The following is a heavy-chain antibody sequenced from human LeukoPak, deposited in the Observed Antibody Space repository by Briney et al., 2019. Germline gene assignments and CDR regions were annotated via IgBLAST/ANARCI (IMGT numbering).Heavy chain of an antibody. J-gene: IGHJ4*02. CDR1: GYSFTSYW. V-gene: IGHV5-10-1*01. Sequence: GESLKISCKGSGYSFTSYWISWVRQMPEKGLEWMGRIDPSDSYTNYSPSFQGHVTISADKSISTAYLQWSSLKASDTAMYYCARPRDGYNYPGYWGQGTLVTVSS. CDR2: IDPSDSYT. CDR3: ARPRDGYNYPGY. D-gene: IGHD5-24*01.